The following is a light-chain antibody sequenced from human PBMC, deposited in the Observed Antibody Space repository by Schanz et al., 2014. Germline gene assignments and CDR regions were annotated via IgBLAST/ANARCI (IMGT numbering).Light chain of an antibody. V-gene: IGLV2-8*01. CDR1: SSDVGGYSH. CDR3: CSYAGSSTSWV. CDR2: EVS. Sequence: QSALTQPPSASGSPGQSVTISCTGTSSDVGGYSHVSWYQQHPGKHPKLIIYEVSKRPSGVPDRFSGSKSGNTASLTISGLQAEDEAAYYCCSYAGSSTSWVFGGGTKLTVL. J-gene: IGLJ3*02.